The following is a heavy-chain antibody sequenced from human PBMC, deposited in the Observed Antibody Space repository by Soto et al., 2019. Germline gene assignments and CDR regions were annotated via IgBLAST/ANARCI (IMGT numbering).Heavy chain of an antibody. CDR3: AVIPVRSGSYYNPPGYYYYYGMDV. J-gene: IGHJ6*02. CDR1: GYSFTSYW. D-gene: IGHD3-10*01. Sequence: GESLKISCKGSGYSFTSYWISWVRQMPGKGLEWMERIDPSDSYTNYSPSFQGHVTISADKSISTAYLQWSSLKASDTAMYYCAVIPVRSGSYYNPPGYYYYYGMDVCGQGTTVTVSS. V-gene: IGHV5-10-1*01. CDR2: IDPSDSYT.